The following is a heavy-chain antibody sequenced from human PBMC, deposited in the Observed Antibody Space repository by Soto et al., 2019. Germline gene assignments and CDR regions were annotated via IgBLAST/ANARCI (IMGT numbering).Heavy chain of an antibody. Sequence: EVQLVEFGGGLVQPGGSLRLSCAASGFPFSRYWMHWVRQTPGKGLVWVSRIDNTGSVITYADSVKGRFTISRDNAKNTLYLQMNSLRAEDTAVYYCARDQTVAGPTTFDYCGQGTLVTVSS. CDR2: IDNTGSVI. J-gene: IGHJ4*02. V-gene: IGHV3-74*01. CDR3: ARDQTVAGPTTFDY. D-gene: IGHD6-19*01. CDR1: GFPFSRYW.